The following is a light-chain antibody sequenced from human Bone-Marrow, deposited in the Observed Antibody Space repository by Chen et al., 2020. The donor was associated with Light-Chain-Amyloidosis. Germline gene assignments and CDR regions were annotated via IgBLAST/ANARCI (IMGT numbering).Light chain of an antibody. V-gene: IGLV4-69*01. CDR2: VNQDGTH. CDR3: QTWGSGFHVL. Sequence: QLVLTQSPSASASLGASVKLTCILSSGHRTYHIAWHQRQPGKGPRYLMLVNQDGTHTKGDGIPDRFSGSSSGAERYLTISSLRSEDEADYYCQTWGSGFHVLFGGGTRLSVL. CDR1: SGHRTYH. J-gene: IGLJ2*01.